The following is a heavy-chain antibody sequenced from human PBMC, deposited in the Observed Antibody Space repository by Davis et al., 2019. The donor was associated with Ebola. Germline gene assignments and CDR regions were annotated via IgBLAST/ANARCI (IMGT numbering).Heavy chain of an antibody. D-gene: IGHD3-22*01. CDR1: GYTFSTYA. CDR3: ARDGPNYDVDY. CDR2: IRSEATSQ. V-gene: IGHV3-30*02. J-gene: IGHJ4*02. Sequence: GESLKISCAASGYTFSTYAMTWVRQAPGKGLEWVAFIRSEATSQDYGKSVQGRFFISRDDSKNTLYLQMNSLRVDDTAVYFCARDGPNYDVDYWGQGTLVTVSA.